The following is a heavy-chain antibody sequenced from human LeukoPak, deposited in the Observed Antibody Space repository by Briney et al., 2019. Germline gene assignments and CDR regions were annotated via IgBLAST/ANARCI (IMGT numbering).Heavy chain of an antibody. V-gene: IGHV4-59*01. D-gene: IGHD5-24*01. CDR1: GGSISSYY. J-gene: IGHJ4*02. CDR3: ARSLDGYKEDS. CDR2: IYYSGGT. Sequence: PSETLSLTCTVSGGSISSYYWSWIRQPPGRGREGIGYIYYSGGTDYNPSLKSRVTISVDTSKNQFSLKLRSVTAADTAVYYCARSLDGYKEDSWGQGTLVTVSS.